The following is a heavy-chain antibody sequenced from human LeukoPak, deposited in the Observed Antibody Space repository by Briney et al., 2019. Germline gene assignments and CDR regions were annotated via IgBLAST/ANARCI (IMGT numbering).Heavy chain of an antibody. CDR2: VYYSDKT. CDR1: NDSFSNYY. V-gene: IGHV4-59*01. Sequence: MSSETLSLTCTVSNDSFSNYYWTWLRQSPGKALEWIGYVYYSDKTHYNPSLKSRVFISVDTSKNQFSLKLTSVTAADTAVYYCVRGPYGSGISNWFDPWGQGTLVTVSS. CDR3: VRGPYGSGISNWFDP. J-gene: IGHJ5*02. D-gene: IGHD3-10*01.